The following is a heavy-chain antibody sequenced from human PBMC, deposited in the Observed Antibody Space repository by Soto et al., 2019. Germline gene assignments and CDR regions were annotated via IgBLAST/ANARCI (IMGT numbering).Heavy chain of an antibody. D-gene: IGHD3-10*01. V-gene: IGHV1-2*02. CDR2: INPNSGGT. CDR1: GYTFTGYY. CDR3: ARDKSYYGSGSYPPDAFDI. Sequence: ASVKVSCKASGYTFTGYYMHWVRQAPGQGLEWMGWINPNSGGTNYAQKFQGRVTMTGDTSISTAYMELSRLRSDDTAVYYCARDKSYYGSGSYPPDAFDIWGQGTMVTVSS. J-gene: IGHJ3*02.